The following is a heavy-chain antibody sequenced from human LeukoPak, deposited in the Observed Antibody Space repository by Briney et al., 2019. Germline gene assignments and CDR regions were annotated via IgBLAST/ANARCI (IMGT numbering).Heavy chain of an antibody. V-gene: IGHV3-64D*06. J-gene: IGHJ4*02. CDR3: VKGVVCANGVCRTRLDF. CDR2: TSTTGGTA. CDR1: GFTFSSYA. Sequence: GGSLRLSCSASGFTFSSYAMHWVRQAPGKGLEYVSATSTTGGTAYYADSVKGRFTMSRDNSKNTLYLQMSSLRAEDTAVYYCVKGVVCANGVCRTRLDFWGQGTLVTVSS. D-gene: IGHD2-8*01.